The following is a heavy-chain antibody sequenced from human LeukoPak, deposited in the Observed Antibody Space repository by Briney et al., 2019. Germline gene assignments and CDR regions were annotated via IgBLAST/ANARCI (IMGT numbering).Heavy chain of an antibody. CDR1: GFTFSSYS. CDR3: ARDGVYGSYYYGMDV. Sequence: GSLRLSCAASGFTFSSYSMNWVRQAPGKGLEWVSSISSSSNFIDYADSVRGRFTISRDNAKNSLYLQMNSLRAEDTAVYYCARDGVYGSYYYGMDVWGQGTTVTVSS. V-gene: IGHV3-21*01. J-gene: IGHJ6*02. CDR2: ISSSSNFI. D-gene: IGHD5/OR15-5a*01.